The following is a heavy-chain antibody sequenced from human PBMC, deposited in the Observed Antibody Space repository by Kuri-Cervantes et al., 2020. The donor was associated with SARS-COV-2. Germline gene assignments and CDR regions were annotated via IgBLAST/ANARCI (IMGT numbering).Heavy chain of an antibody. V-gene: IGHV4-59*08. CDR3: ARVVGDTAMGYGMDV. J-gene: IGHJ6*02. D-gene: IGHD5-18*01. CDR1: GGSISSYY. Sequence: GSLRLSCTVSGGSISSYYWSWIRQPPGKGLEWIGYIYYSGTTESNPSLKSRVTMSVDASKNQFSLKLSSVTAADTAVYYCARVVGDTAMGYGMDVWGQGATVTVSS. CDR2: IYYSGTT.